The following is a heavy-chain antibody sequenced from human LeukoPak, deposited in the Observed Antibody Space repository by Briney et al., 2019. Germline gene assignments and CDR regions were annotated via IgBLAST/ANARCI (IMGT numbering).Heavy chain of an antibody. D-gene: IGHD1-26*01. CDR3: AKAISGSNAVADY. J-gene: IGHJ4*02. V-gene: IGHV3-23*01. CDR1: GFTFSSYA. Sequence: PGGSLRLSCAASGFTFSSYAMTWVRQAPGKGLEWVSSISVSGDNTYSADSVKGRFTISRDNSKNTLYLQMNSLRAEDTAVYYCAKAISGSNAVADYWGQGTLVTVSS. CDR2: ISVSGDNT.